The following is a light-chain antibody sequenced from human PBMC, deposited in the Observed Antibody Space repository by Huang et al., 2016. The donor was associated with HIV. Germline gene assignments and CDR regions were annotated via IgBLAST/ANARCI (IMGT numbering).Light chain of an antibody. J-gene: IGKJ4*01. CDR2: GAS. V-gene: IGKV3-15*01. CDR3: QQYNNWPL. Sequence: EIVMTQSPDTLSVSPGQRVTLSCRASQSVNTNLAWYQQKPGQAPRLLIVGASTRAIGIPARCTGSGSGTEFTLTISSLQSEDFAVYFCQQYNNWPLFGGGTKVEIK. CDR1: QSVNTN.